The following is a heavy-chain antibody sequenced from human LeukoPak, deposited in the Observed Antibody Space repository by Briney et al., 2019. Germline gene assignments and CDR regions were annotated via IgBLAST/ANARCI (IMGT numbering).Heavy chain of an antibody. J-gene: IGHJ4*02. D-gene: IGHD3-10*01. V-gene: IGHV3-30-3*01. CDR1: GFTFSSYA. CDR3: ARGGPRSAYGSGSYYLDY. Sequence: GGSLRLSCAASGFTFSSYAMHWVRQAPGKGLEWVAVISYDGSNKYYADSVKGRFTISGDNSKNTLYLQMNSLRAEDTAVYYCARGGPRSAYGSGSYYLDYWGQGTLVTVSS. CDR2: ISYDGSNK.